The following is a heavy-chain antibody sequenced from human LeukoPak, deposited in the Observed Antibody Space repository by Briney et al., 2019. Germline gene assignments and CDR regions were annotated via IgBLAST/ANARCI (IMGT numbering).Heavy chain of an antibody. CDR3: ARAKIAAAGMKVWVRGEYFQH. Sequence: ASVKVSCKASGYTFTSYDINWVRQATGQGLEWMGWMNPNSGNTGYAQKFQGRVTMTRNTSISTAYMELSSLRSEDTAVCYCARAKIAAAGMKVWVRGEYFQHWGQGTLVTVSS. J-gene: IGHJ1*01. V-gene: IGHV1-8*01. CDR2: MNPNSGNT. D-gene: IGHD6-13*01. CDR1: GYTFTSYD.